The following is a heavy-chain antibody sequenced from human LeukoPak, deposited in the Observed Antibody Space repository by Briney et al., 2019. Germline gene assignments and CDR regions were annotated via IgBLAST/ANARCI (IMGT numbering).Heavy chain of an antibody. CDR1: GGTFSSYA. V-gene: IGHV1-69*13. D-gene: IGHD3-3*01. Sequence: ASVKVSCKASGGTFSSYAISWVRQAPGQGLEWMGGIIPIFGTANYAQKFQGRVTITADESTSTAYMELSSLRSEDTAVYYCARGGMVDPRYYYYGMDVWGQGTTVTVSS. CDR2: IIPIFGTA. J-gene: IGHJ6*02. CDR3: ARGGMVDPRYYYYGMDV.